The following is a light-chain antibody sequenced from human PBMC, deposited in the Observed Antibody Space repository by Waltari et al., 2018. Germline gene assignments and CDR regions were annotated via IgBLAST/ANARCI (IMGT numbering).Light chain of an antibody. CDR1: KLGNKY. Sequence: YELTQPPSVSASPGQTAIITCSGDKLGNKYTFWYQQRPGQSPVLLIYQDNRRPSGIPERLSGSNSGNTATLTITETQAVDEADYFCQTWDTTIDVAFGGGTRLTVL. V-gene: IGLV3-1*01. CDR3: QTWDTTIDVA. CDR2: QDN. J-gene: IGLJ2*01.